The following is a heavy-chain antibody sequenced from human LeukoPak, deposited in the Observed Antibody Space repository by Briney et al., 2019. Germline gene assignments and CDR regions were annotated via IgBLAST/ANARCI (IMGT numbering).Heavy chain of an antibody. CDR2: IYYSGST. D-gene: IGHD3-22*01. V-gene: IGHV4-31*03. J-gene: IGHJ3*02. CDR1: GSSISSGDYY. Sequence: PSETLSLTCTVSGSSISSGDYYWNWIRQHPGKGLEWIGYIYYSGSTYYNPSLKSRVTISVDTSKNQFSLKLSSVTAADTAVYYCARDLLYYDTSAYYPPGAFDIWGQGTMVTASS. CDR3: ARDLLYYDTSAYYPPGAFDI.